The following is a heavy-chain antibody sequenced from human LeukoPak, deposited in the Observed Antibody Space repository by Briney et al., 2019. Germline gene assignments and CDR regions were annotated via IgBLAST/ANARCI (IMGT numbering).Heavy chain of an antibody. J-gene: IGHJ6*03. V-gene: IGHV1-69*13. Sequence: SVKVSCKASGGTFSSYGISWVRQAPGQGLEWMGGIIPIFGTPNYAQKFQGRVTITADESTSIAYMELSSLRSEDTAVYYCARGPGLATIWSRYYMDVWGKGTTVTISS. D-gene: IGHD5-12*01. CDR1: GGTFSSYG. CDR3: ARGPGLATIWSRYYMDV. CDR2: IIPIFGTP.